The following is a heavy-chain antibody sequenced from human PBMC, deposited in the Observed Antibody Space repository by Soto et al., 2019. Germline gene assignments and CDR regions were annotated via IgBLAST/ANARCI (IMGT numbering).Heavy chain of an antibody. Sequence: EPLSLTCTVAGGSMRSYDWSLMRQPAGPGLERIGRFYTSGSTNYDPSLKSVVTMSVDTSKNQFSLKLSAVTAADTAVYYCARVAYGDYYYYYGLDVSGQGTTVTGS. D-gene: IGHD4-17*01. CDR1: GGSMRSYD. CDR3: ARVAYGDYYYYYGLDV. CDR2: FYTSGST. J-gene: IGHJ6*02. V-gene: IGHV4-4*07.